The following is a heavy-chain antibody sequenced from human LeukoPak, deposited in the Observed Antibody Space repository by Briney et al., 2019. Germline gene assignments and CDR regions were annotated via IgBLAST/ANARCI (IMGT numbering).Heavy chain of an antibody. CDR2: IIPILGIA. Sequence: ASVKVSCKASGYTFTNYGISWVRQAPGQGLEWMGRIIPILGIANYAQKFQGRVTITADKSTSTAYMELSSLRSEDTAVYYCARDTENYYGSGSYYYYYGMDVWGQGTTVTVSS. CDR3: ARDTENYYGSGSYYYYYGMDV. D-gene: IGHD3-10*01. J-gene: IGHJ6*02. V-gene: IGHV1-69*04. CDR1: GYTFTNYG.